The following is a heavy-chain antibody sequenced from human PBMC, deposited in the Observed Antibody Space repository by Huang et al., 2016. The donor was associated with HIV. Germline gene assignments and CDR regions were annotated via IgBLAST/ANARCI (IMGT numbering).Heavy chain of an antibody. Sequence: QVQLVQSGAEVKKPGASVKVSCKASGYTFSGYYMYWVRQAPGQGLEGMGWINPNSGGTNSAQKCQGRLTMTRDTSITTAYMELNRLRSDDTAVYFCARDQFSGWQWLGRGWFDPWGQGTLVTVSS. D-gene: IGHD6-19*01. CDR3: ARDQFSGWQWLGRGWFDP. J-gene: IGHJ5*02. V-gene: IGHV1-2*02. CDR2: INPNSGGT. CDR1: GYTFSGYY.